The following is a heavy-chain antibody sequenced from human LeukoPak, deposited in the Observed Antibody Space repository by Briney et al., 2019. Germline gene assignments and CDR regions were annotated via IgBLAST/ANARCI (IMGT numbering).Heavy chain of an antibody. CDR1: GFTFSDYY. Sequence: GGSLRLSCAASGFTFSDYYMSWIRQAPGQGLEWVANIKEDGSQIYYVDSVNGRFTTSRDNAKNSVYLQMNSLRAEDTAVYYCAGSSGWLFDYWGQGTLVAVSS. V-gene: IGHV3-7*01. D-gene: IGHD6-19*01. CDR3: AGSSGWLFDY. J-gene: IGHJ4*02. CDR2: IKEDGSQI.